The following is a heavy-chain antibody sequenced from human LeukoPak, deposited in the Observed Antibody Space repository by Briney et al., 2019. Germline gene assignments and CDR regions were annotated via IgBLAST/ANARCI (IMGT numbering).Heavy chain of an antibody. CDR1: GYNFPSYW. J-gene: IGHJ4*02. CDR3: VRVLSSSWFDFDY. D-gene: IGHD6-13*01. CDR2: IDPHDSDT. Sequence: PGESLKISCKGSGYNFPSYWIGWVRQMPGKGLEWMGVIDPHDSDTRYSPSFRGLVTISADKSTTTAYLQWTSLKASDTAMYHCVRVLSSSWFDFDYWGQGTLVTVSS. V-gene: IGHV5-51*03.